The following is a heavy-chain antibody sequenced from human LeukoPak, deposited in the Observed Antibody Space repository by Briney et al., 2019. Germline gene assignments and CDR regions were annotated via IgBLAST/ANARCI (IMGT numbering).Heavy chain of an antibody. CDR1: GFTFSSYV. CDR3: ARGGAAPI. D-gene: IGHD6-13*01. V-gene: IGHV3-30-3*01. CDR2: TSYDESNK. J-gene: IGHJ3*02. Sequence: PGGSLRLSCAASGFTFSSYVTHWVRQAPGKGLEWVAVTSYDESNKYYADSVKGRFTISRDNSKNTLYLQMNSLRAEDTAVYYCARGGAAPIWGQGTMVTVSS.